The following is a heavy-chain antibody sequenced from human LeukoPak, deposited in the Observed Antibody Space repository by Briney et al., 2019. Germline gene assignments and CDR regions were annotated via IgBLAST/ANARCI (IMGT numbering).Heavy chain of an antibody. J-gene: IGHJ4*02. CDR1: GFTFSRYS. V-gene: IGHV3-21*01. CDR3: ASDLAYYYDIYYD. Sequence: GGSLRLSCGASGFTFSRYSMNWVRQAPGKGLQWVSSIDGPSFNIYYADSVRGRFTISRDNAKNSLFLQMNSLRAEDTAVYYCASDLAYYYDIYYDWGQGTLVTVSS. CDR2: IDGPSFNI. D-gene: IGHD3-22*01.